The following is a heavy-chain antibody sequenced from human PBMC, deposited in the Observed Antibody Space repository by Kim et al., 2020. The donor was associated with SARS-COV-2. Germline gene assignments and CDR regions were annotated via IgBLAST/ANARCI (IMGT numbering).Heavy chain of an antibody. J-gene: IGHJ4*02. D-gene: IGHD1-26*01. CDR2: ISYDGSNK. CDR3: ARLRSAVGFDY. CDR1: GFTFSSYA. Sequence: GGSLRLSCAASGFTFSSYAMHWVRQAPGKGLEWVAVISYDGSNKYYADSVKGRFTISRDNSKNTLYLQMNSLRAEDTAVYYCARLRSAVGFDYWGQGTLV. V-gene: IGHV3-30*04.